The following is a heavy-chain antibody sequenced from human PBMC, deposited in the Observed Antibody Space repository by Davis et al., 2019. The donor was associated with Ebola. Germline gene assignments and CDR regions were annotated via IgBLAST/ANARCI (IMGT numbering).Heavy chain of an antibody. V-gene: IGHV4-39*01. CDR2: IYYSGST. CDR1: GGSISSSSYY. J-gene: IGHJ4*02. CDR3: ARRRYSGSFPFDY. Sequence: PGGSLRLSCTVSGGSISSSSYYWGWIRQPPGKGLEWIGSIYYSGSTYYNPSLKSRVTISVDTSKNQFSLKLSSVTAADTAVYYCARRRYSGSFPFDYWGQGTLVTVSS. D-gene: IGHD1-26*01.